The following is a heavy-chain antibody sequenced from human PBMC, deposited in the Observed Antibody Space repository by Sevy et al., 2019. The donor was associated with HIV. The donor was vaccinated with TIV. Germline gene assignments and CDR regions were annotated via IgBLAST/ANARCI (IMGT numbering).Heavy chain of an antibody. J-gene: IGHJ4*02. Sequence: SETLSLTCTVSGGSISSYYWSWIRQPPGKGLEWIGYIYYSGSTNYNPSLKSRVTISVDTSKNQCSLKLSTVTAADTAVYYCARVSGANSYYFDYWGQGTLVTVSS. CDR3: ARVSGANSYYFDY. CDR2: IYYSGST. D-gene: IGHD1-1*01. V-gene: IGHV4-59*13. CDR1: GGSISSYY.